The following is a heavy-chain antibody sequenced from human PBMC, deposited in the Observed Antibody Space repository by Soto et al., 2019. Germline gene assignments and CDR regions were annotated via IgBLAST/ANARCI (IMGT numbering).Heavy chain of an antibody. D-gene: IGHD2-15*01. Sequence: VQLVESGGGLVKPGGSLRLSCAASGFTFSSYGMHWVRQAPGKGLEWVAVIWYDGSNKYYADSVKGRFTISRDNSKNTLYLQMNSLRAEDTAVYYCARDHIVVAHKAFYFDYWGQGTLVTVSS. CDR3: ARDHIVVAHKAFYFDY. J-gene: IGHJ4*02. V-gene: IGHV3-33*08. CDR2: IWYDGSNK. CDR1: GFTFSSYG.